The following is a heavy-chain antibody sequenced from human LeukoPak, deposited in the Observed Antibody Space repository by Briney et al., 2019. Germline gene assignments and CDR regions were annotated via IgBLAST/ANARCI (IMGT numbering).Heavy chain of an antibody. Sequence: ASVKVSCKASGYTFTGYYIHWVRQAPGQGLEWMGWIIPNSGATNYLQKFQGRVTMTRDTSISTAYMELSSLRSDDSAFYYCARASYSIPLDDSGQGTLVTVSS. V-gene: IGHV1-2*02. CDR3: ARASYSIPLDD. D-gene: IGHD6-13*01. CDR2: IIPNSGAT. J-gene: IGHJ4*02. CDR1: GYTFTGYY.